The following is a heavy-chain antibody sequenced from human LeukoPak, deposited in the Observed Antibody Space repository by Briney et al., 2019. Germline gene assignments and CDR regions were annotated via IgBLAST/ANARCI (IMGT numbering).Heavy chain of an antibody. J-gene: IGHJ4*02. D-gene: IGHD6-19*01. CDR2: VYYSGTT. V-gene: IGHV4-39*07. Sequence: PSETLSLTCSVSGGFISLRHYYWGWIRQPPGKALEWVGSVYYSGTTYYNPSLKSRVTISVDMSKNQFSLRLSSVTAADTAMYYCARGTLYSGWSDYFDYWGQGSQVTVSS. CDR1: GGFISLRHYY. CDR3: ARGTLYSGWSDYFDY.